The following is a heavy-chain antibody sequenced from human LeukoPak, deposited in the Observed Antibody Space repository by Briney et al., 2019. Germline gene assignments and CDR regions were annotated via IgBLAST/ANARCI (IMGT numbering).Heavy chain of an antibody. D-gene: IGHD4-17*01. Sequence: GGSLRLSCAASGFXFRGSAMHWVRQASGKGLEWVGRIRSKANNYATAYAASVKGRFTISRDDSKNTAYLQMNSLKTEDTAVYYCWLPGENYGDSVDYWGQGTLVTVSS. J-gene: IGHJ4*02. CDR2: IRSKANNYAT. V-gene: IGHV3-73*01. CDR1: GFXFRGSA. CDR3: WLPGENYGDSVDY.